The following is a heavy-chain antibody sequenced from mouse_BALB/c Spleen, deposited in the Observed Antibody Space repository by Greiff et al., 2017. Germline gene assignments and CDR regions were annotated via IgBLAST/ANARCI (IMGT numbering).Heavy chain of an antibody. V-gene: IGHV1S132*01. CDR1: GYTFTSYW. Sequence: VQLQQSGAELVKPGASVKLSCKTSGYTFTSYWIQWVKQRPGQGLGWIGEIFPGTGTTYYNEKFKGKATLTTDTSSSTAYMQLSSLTSEDSAVYFCARSSTGRDYFDYWGQGTTLTVSS. CDR3: ARSSTGRDYFDY. D-gene: IGHD4-1*02. CDR2: IFPGTGTT. J-gene: IGHJ2*01.